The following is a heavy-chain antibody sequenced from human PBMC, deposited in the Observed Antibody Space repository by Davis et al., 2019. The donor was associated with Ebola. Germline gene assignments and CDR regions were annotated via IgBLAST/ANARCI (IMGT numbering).Heavy chain of an antibody. Sequence: GESLKISCKGSGYSFPSYWIAWVRQMPGKGLECMGIIYPGDSETRYSPSFQGQVTISADKSISTAYLQWSSLKASDSAIYYCARHEGGYTGYDGGGLDYWGQGTLVTVSS. V-gene: IGHV5-51*01. CDR2: IYPGDSET. CDR1: GYSFPSYW. D-gene: IGHD5-12*01. CDR3: ARHEGGYTGYDGGGLDY. J-gene: IGHJ4*02.